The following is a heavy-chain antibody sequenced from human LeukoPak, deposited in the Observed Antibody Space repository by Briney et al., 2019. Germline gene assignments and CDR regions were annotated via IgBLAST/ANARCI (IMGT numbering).Heavy chain of an antibody. V-gene: IGHV7-4-1*02. Sequence: EASVKVSCKASGYTFTSYARNWVRQAPGQGLEWMGWINTNTGNPTYAQGFTGRFVFSLDTSVSTAYPQISSLKAEDTAVYYCARECRYFSSTSCYQDIYYYCGMDVWGQGTTVTVSS. J-gene: IGHJ6*02. D-gene: IGHD2-2*01. CDR1: GYTFTSYA. CDR2: INTNTGNP. CDR3: ARECRYFSSTSCYQDIYYYCGMDV.